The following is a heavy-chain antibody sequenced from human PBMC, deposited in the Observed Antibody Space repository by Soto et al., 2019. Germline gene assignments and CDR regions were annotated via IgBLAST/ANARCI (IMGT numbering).Heavy chain of an antibody. J-gene: IGHJ3*01. CDR2: IYYSGTI. Sequence: QVQLQESGPGLVKPSETLSLTCTVSGDSISSSYWSWIRQTPGKGLEWIGYIYYSGTINYNPSLESRVTISMDTSTNPFSLRLASVTAADTDVYFCAKSVVHQWLVHDALDVWGQGTMVNVSS. CDR1: GDSISSSY. D-gene: IGHD6-19*01. V-gene: IGHV4-59*01. CDR3: AKSVVHQWLVHDALDV.